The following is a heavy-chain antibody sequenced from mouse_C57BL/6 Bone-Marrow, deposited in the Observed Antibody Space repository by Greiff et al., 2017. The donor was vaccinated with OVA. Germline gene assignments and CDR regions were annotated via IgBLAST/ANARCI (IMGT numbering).Heavy chain of an antibody. J-gene: IGHJ2*01. D-gene: IGHD1-1*01. Sequence: DVMLVESGGDLVKPGGSLKLSCAASGSTFSSYGMSWVRQTPDKRLEWVATISSGGSYTYYPDSVKGRFTISRDNAKNTLYLQMSSLKSEDTAMYYCARSPYYYGSRGYFDYWGQGTTLTGSS. CDR3: ARSPYYYGSRGYFDY. V-gene: IGHV5-6*02. CDR1: GSTFSSYG. CDR2: ISSGGSYT.